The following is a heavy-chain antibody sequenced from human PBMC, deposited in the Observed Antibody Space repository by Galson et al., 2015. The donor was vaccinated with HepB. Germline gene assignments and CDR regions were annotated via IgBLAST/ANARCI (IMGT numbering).Heavy chain of an antibody. CDR3: ARVWDYYGSGSPGHY. CDR2: VSAYNGNT. J-gene: IGHJ4*02. V-gene: IGHV1-18*04. CDR1: GSTFTSYG. D-gene: IGHD3-10*01. Sequence: SVTVSCKASGSTFTSYGISWVRQAPGQGLEWMGWVSAYNGNTNYAQRLQGRVTMTTDTSTSTAYMELRSLRSDDTAVYYCARVWDYYGSGSPGHYWGQGTLVTVSS.